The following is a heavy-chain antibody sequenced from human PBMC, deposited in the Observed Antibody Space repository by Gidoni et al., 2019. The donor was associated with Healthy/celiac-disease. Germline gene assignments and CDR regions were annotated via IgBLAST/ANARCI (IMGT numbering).Heavy chain of an antibody. CDR3: AKGGTTESPFDY. CDR1: GCTFSSYA. J-gene: IGHJ4*02. Sequence: EVQLLESGGGLVQPGGSMRLSCAAAGCTFSSYAMSWVRQAPGKGLVWVSAISGSGGSTYYADSVKGRFTISRDNSKNTLYLQMNSLRAEDTAVYYCAKGGTTESPFDYWGQGTLVTVSS. V-gene: IGHV3-23*01. D-gene: IGHD1-7*01. CDR2: ISGSGGST.